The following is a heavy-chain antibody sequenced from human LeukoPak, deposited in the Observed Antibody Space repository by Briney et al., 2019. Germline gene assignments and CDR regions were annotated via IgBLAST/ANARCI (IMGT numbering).Heavy chain of an antibody. CDR1: GYILTNYG. CDR3: ARDGNDVMDC. V-gene: IGHV1-18*01. CDR2: ISSHNDNA. J-gene: IGHJ4*02. D-gene: IGHD3/OR15-3a*01. Sequence: GASVNVSCKASGYILTNYGISWVRQAPGQGLEWVGWISSHNDNAHYAQKFQGRVTMTTDTSTSTVYMELRSLRSDDTAMYYCARDGNDVMDCWGQGTLVTVSS.